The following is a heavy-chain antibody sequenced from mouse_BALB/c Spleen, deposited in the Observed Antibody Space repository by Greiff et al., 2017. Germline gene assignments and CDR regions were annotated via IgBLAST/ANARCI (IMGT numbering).Heavy chain of an antibody. CDR2: INSNGGST. CDR1: GFTFSSYG. Sequence: EVKLVESGGGLVQPGGSLKLSCAASGFTFSSYGMSWVRQTPDKRLELVATINSNGGSTYYPDSVKGRFTISRDNAKNTLYLQMSSLKSEDTAMYYCARDYGSSYAHYYAMDYWGQGTSVTVSS. CDR3: ARDYGSSYAHYYAMDY. V-gene: IGHV5-6-3*01. D-gene: IGHD1-1*01. J-gene: IGHJ4*01.